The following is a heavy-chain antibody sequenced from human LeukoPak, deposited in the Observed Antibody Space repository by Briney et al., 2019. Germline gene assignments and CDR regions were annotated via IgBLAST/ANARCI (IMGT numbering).Heavy chain of an antibody. CDR1: GFTFSRSV. J-gene: IGHJ5*02. CDR2: ISGSGDNT. V-gene: IGHV3-23*01. Sequence: GGSLRLSCAASGFTFSRSVMSWVRQAPGKGLEWVSSISGSGDNTFYADSVKGRFTISRDNSKNTLYLQVNSLRADDTAVYYCARDRITMVRGVLNWFDPWGQGTLVTVSS. D-gene: IGHD3-10*01. CDR3: ARDRITMVRGVLNWFDP.